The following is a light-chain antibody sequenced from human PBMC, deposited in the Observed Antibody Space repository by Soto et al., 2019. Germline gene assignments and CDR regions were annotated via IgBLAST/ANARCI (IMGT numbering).Light chain of an antibody. J-gene: IGKJ2*01. V-gene: IGKV1-39*01. CDR1: QSISSY. CDR3: QQSYSNPTSVQVA. Sequence: DIQMTQSPSSLSASVGDRVTITCRASQSISSYLNWYQQKTGKAPKLLIYAASSLQSWVPSRFSGSGSGTDFTLTISSLQPEDCATYYCQQSYSNPTSVQVAFGQGTKLEIK. CDR2: AAS.